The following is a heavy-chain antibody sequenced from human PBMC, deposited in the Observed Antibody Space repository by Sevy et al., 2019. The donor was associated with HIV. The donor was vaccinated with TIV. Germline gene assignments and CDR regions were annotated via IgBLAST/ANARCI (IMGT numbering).Heavy chain of an antibody. Sequence: GGSLRLSCAASGFIFGSYAMNWVRQAPGKGLEWVAVISYDGSHKYYADSVKGRFTISRDSSMNTLYLQMHSLRTDDTAVYYCARDPGSSWSSFDYWGQGTLVTVSS. V-gene: IGHV3-30-3*01. J-gene: IGHJ4*02. CDR1: GFIFGSYA. CDR3: ARDPGSSWSSFDY. CDR2: ISYDGSHK. D-gene: IGHD6-13*01.